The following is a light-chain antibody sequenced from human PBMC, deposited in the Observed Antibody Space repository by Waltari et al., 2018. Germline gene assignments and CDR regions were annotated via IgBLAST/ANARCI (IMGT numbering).Light chain of an antibody. CDR3: GTWDSSLSGAV. CDR2: EDN. CDR1: RSNIGNNY. J-gene: IGLJ7*01. Sequence: QSVLTQPPSVSAAPGQRVTISCSGGRSNIGNNYVSWYRQFPGTATKLLIYEDNAPPCGVPGRFSGSKSGTSATLDITGLQAGDEADYYCGTWDSSLSGAVFGGGTHLTVL. V-gene: IGLV1-51*02.